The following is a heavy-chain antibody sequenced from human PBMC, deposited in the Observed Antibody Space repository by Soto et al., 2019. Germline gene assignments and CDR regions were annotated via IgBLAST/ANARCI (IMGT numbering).Heavy chain of an antibody. J-gene: IGHJ4*02. CDR1: GFTFSSYS. CDR2: ISSSSSYI. CDR3: ARDLGCGGDCYTVYYFDY. V-gene: IGHV3-21*01. D-gene: IGHD2-21*02. Sequence: EVQLVESGGGLLKPGGSLRLSCAASGFTFSSYSMNWVRQAPGKGLEWVSSISSSSSYIYYADSVKGRFTISRDNAKNSLYRQMNSLRAEDTAVYYCARDLGCGGDCYTVYYFDYWGQGTLVTVSS.